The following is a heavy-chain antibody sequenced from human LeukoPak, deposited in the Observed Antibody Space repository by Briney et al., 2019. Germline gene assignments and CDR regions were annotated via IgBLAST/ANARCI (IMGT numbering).Heavy chain of an antibody. CDR2: IYYSVST. D-gene: IGHD3-10*01. J-gene: IGHJ4*02. CDR3: ARHQSYGSGTYYAPFDN. V-gene: IGHV4-39*01. CDR1: GGSVSSSSYY. Sequence: KPSETLSLTCTVSGGSVSSSSYYWGWIRQPPMKGLEWIGSIYYSVSTEYNLSLKSRVTISVDTSRNQFSLKLSSVTAADTAVYYCARHQSYGSGTYYAPFDNWGQGILVTVSS.